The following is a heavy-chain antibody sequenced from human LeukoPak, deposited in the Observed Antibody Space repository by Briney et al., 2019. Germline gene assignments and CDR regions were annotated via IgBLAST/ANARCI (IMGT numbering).Heavy chain of an antibody. CDR2: ISSSGDTI. CDR3: ARVVYCSGGSCHIFAFDI. Sequence: GGSLRLSCAASGFTFSDYYMSWIRQAPGKGLEWVSYISSSGDTIFYADSVRGRFTISRDNAKNSLYLQMNSLRAEDTAVYYCARVVYCSGGSCHIFAFDIWGQGAMVTVSS. V-gene: IGHV3-11*01. J-gene: IGHJ3*02. D-gene: IGHD2-15*01. CDR1: GFTFSDYY.